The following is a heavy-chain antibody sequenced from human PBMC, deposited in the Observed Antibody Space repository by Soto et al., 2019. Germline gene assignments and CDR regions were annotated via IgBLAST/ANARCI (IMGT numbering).Heavy chain of an antibody. D-gene: IGHD2-2*01. CDR3: AESYSCGWFAGVDY. CDR1: GFTFSSYA. V-gene: IGHV3-23*01. CDR2: IRGCGSGDSS. J-gene: IGHJ4*02. Sequence: EVQLLESGGGLVQPGGSLRLPCEASGFTFSSYAMSWVRQAPGRGLEWVSTIRGCGSGDSSYYADSVQGRFTIYSAHSMNRLYLQTNVLIADDTARSECAESYSCGWFAGVDYWGQGTLVAVS.